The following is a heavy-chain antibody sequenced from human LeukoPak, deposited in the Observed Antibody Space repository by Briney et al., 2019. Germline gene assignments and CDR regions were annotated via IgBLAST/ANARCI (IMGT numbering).Heavy chain of an antibody. CDR3: ARFLEPTAMFAFDI. CDR1: GGSISSYY. J-gene: IGHJ3*02. CDR2: IYYTGST. Sequence: PSETLSLTCNVSGGSISSYYWSWVRQPPGKGLEWIGYIYYTGSTNYNPSLKSRVTMSVDTSKNQFSLKLSSVTAADTAVFYCARFLEPTAMFAFDIWGQGTMVTVSS. D-gene: IGHD2-2*01. V-gene: IGHV4-59*01.